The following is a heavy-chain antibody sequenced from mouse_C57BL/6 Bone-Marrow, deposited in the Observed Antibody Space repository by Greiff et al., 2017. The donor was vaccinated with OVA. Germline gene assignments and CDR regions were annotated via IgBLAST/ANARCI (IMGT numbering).Heavy chain of an antibody. D-gene: IGHD2-4*01. J-gene: IGHJ3*01. Sequence: EVQLQQSGPELVKPGASVKISCKASGYTFTDYYMNWVKQSHGKSLEWIGDINPNNGGTSYNQKFKGKATLTVDKSSSTAYMALRSLTSEDSAVYYCARWGYDYDSSFAYWGQGTLVTVSA. CDR3: ARWGYDYDSSFAY. CDR2: INPNNGGT. V-gene: IGHV1-26*01. CDR1: GYTFTDYY.